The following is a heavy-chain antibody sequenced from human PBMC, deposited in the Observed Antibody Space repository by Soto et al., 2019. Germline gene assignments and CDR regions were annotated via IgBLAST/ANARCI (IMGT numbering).Heavy chain of an antibody. CDR3: AQDQASGQGSFDS. V-gene: IGHV3-30*18. CDR1: GFTFNIYG. CDR2: ISYDGSNQ. Sequence: VKLVESGGGVVQPGGSLRLSCAASGFTFNIYGMHWFRQSPDKGMEWVALISYDGSNQYYADSVKGRMTISRDNSKNTQFLQMNSLRADDTAVYYCAQDQASGQGSFDSWGQGTLVTVSS. J-gene: IGHJ4*02.